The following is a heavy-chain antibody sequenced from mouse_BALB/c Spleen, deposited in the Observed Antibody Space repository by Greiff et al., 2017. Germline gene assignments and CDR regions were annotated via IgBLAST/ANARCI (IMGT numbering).Heavy chain of an antibody. Sequence: DVMLVESGGGLVQPGGSRKLSCAASGFTFSSFGMHWVRQAPEKGLEWVAYISSGSSTIYYADTVKGRFTISRDNPKNTLFLQMTSLRSEDTAMYYCARGQYGNYVPYAMDYWGQGTSVTVSS. CDR2: ISSGSSTI. CDR3: ARGQYGNYVPYAMDY. D-gene: IGHD2-10*02. CDR1: GFTFSSFG. V-gene: IGHV5-17*02. J-gene: IGHJ4*01.